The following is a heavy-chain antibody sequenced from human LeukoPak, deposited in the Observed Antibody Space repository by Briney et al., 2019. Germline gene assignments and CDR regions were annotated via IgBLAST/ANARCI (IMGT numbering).Heavy chain of an antibody. J-gene: IGHJ4*02. CDR3: GGFGY. V-gene: IGHV3-15*01. CDR1: GFTFSNAW. CDR2: IKSNPDGGTT. Sequence: GGSLRLSCAASGFTFSNAWMTWVYQAPGKGLDWVGRIKSNPDGGTTEYAAPVKGRFTISRDDSKNTLFLQMNSLKTEDTALYYCGGFGYWGQGTLVTVSS.